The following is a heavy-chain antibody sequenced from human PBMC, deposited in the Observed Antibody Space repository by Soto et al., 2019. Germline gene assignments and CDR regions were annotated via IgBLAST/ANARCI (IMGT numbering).Heavy chain of an antibody. CDR2: ISAYNGNT. CDR1: GYSFTTYG. V-gene: IGHV1-18*01. CDR3: AREGPAPYYYYGMDV. J-gene: IGHJ6*02. Sequence: QVQLVQSGGEVKKPGASVKVSCKTSGYSFTTYGISWVRQAPGQGLEWMGWISAYNGNTNYAQKLHDRVTMTTETATRTAYMELRSLRSDDTAVYYCAREGPAPYYYYGMDVWGQGSTVTVSS.